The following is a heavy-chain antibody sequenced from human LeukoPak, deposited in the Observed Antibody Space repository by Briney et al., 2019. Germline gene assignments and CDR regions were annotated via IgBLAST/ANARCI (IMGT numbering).Heavy chain of an antibody. CDR3: ARGFLGDYFGSGSYYVFDY. J-gene: IGHJ4*02. Sequence: SETLSLTCTVSGDSISSRSYYWGWIRQPPGKGLEWIGNIYYSGSTKYNPSLKSRVTMSEDTSKNQFSLKLSSVTAADTAVYYCARGFLGDYFGSGSYYVFDYWGQGTLVTVSS. CDR1: GDSISSRSYY. V-gene: IGHV4-39*07. CDR2: IYYSGST. D-gene: IGHD3-10*01.